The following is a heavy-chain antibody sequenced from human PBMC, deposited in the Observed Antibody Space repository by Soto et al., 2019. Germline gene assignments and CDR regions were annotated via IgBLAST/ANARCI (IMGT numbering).Heavy chain of an antibody. CDR3: ARGRVPAANYYYYYMDV. V-gene: IGHV4-34*01. CDR1: GGSFSGYY. CDR2: INHSGST. J-gene: IGHJ6*03. Sequence: SSETLSLTCAVYGGSFSGYYWSWIRQPPGKGLEWIGEINHSGSTNYNPSLKSRVTISVDTSKNQFSLKLSSVTAADTDVYYCARGRVPAANYYYYYMDVCGKGTTVTVSS. D-gene: IGHD2-2*01.